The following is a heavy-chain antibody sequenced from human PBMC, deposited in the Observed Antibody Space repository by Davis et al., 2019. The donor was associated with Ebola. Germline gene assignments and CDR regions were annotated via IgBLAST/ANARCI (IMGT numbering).Heavy chain of an antibody. D-gene: IGHD2-2*02. V-gene: IGHV3-23*01. CDR2: ISGSGGST. Sequence: GESLKISCTDSVITFSSYAMTWVRQAPGKGLEWVSAISGSGGSTYYADSVKGRFTISRDNSKNTVYLQMNSLRTEDTAVYYCARDPLGYTDDNDYWGQGTLVTVSS. CDR3: ARDPLGYTDDNDY. CDR1: VITFSSYA. J-gene: IGHJ4*02.